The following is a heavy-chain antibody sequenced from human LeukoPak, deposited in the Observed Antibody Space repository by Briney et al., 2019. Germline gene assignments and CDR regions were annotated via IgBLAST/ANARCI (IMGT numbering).Heavy chain of an antibody. CDR3: ARAEPYYYYYGMDV. J-gene: IGHJ6*02. Sequence: PSETLSLTCTVSGGSISSYYWSWIRQPPGKGLEWIGYIYYSGSTNHNPSLKSRVTISVDTSKNQFSLKLSSVTAADTAVYYCARAEPYYYYYGMDVWGQGTTVTVSS. CDR1: GGSISSYY. CDR2: IYYSGST. D-gene: IGHD1-26*01. V-gene: IGHV4-59*01.